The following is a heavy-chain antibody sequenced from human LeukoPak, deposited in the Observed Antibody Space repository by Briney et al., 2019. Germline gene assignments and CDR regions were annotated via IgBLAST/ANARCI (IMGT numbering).Heavy chain of an antibody. CDR1: GFTVSSNY. J-gene: IGHJ4*02. CDR3: AFNSGWYGPFDY. Sequence: GGSLRLSCAASGFTVSSNYMSWVRQAPGKGLEWVSVIYNGGSTYYADSVKGRFTISRDNSKNTLYLQMNSLRAEDTAVYYCAFNSGWYGPFDYWGQGTLVTVSS. D-gene: IGHD6-19*01. CDR2: IYNGGST. V-gene: IGHV3-53*01.